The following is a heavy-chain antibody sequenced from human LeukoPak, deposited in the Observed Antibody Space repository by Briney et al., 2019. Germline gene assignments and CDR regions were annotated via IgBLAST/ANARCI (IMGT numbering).Heavy chain of an antibody. V-gene: IGHV3-30*04. CDR2: ISYDGSNK. CDR3: ARDGVRIAAAGTYY. J-gene: IGHJ4*02. CDR1: GFTFSGYA. D-gene: IGHD6-13*01. Sequence: GRSLRLSCAASGFTFSGYAMHWVRQAPGKGLEWVAGISYDGSNKYYADSVKGRFTISRDNSKNTLYLQMNSLRAEDTAVYYCARDGVRIAAAGTYYWGQGTLVTVSS.